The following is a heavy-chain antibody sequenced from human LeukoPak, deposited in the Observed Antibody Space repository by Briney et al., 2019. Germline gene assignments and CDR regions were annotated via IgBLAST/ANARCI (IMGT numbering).Heavy chain of an antibody. J-gene: IGHJ4*02. V-gene: IGHV3-21*01. D-gene: IGHD3-16*02. Sequence: GGSLRLSCVASGFTFSTSAMTWVRQAPGKGLEWVSSISSSSSYIYYADSVKGRFTISRDNAKNSLYLQMNSLRAEDTAVYYCARDRSFDYWGQGTLVTVSS. CDR3: ARDRSFDY. CDR1: GFTFSTSA. CDR2: ISSSSSYI.